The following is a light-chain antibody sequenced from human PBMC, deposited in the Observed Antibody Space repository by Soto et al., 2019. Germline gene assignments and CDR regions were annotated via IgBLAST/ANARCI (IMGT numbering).Light chain of an antibody. J-gene: IGLJ1*01. CDR1: SGDIGSYNR. Sequence: QSALTQPASVSGSPGQSITISCTGTSGDIGSYNRVSWYQQHPGKAPKLIIYEVTDRHSGVSNRFSVSKSGTTATLTISGLQAEAEAEYYCSSYTNINTRACVFGTGTKVTV. CDR3: SSYTNINTRACV. V-gene: IGLV2-14*01. CDR2: EVT.